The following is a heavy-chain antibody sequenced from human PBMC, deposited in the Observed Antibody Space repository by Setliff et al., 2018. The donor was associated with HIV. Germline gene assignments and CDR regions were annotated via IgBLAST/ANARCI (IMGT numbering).Heavy chain of an antibody. Sequence: ASVKVSCKASGYTLTTYAIRWVRQAPGQGLEWMGWINTETGKPMYAQGFTGRFVFSLDTSVSTAYLQINSLKADDTAMYYCARVGSSWSTFDYWGQGALVTVSS. CDR1: GYTLTTYA. D-gene: IGHD6-13*01. V-gene: IGHV7-4-1*02. CDR3: ARVGSSWSTFDY. CDR2: INTETGKP. J-gene: IGHJ4*02.